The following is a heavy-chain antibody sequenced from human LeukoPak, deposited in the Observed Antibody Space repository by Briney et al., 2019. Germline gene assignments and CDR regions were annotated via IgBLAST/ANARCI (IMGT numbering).Heavy chain of an antibody. CDR3: ANLGAFVVVTAPFDY. CDR1: GFIFDEYG. Sequence: PGGSLRLSCAASGFIFDEYGMSWVRQAPGKGLEWVSGIDWIGGSTRYADSVKGRFTISRDNSKNTLYLQMNSLRAEDTAVYYCANLGAFVVVTAPFDYWGQGTLVTVSS. V-gene: IGHV3-20*04. D-gene: IGHD2-21*02. CDR2: IDWIGGST. J-gene: IGHJ4*02.